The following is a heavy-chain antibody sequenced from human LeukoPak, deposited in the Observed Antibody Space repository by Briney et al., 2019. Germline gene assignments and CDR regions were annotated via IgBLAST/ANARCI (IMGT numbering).Heavy chain of an antibody. CDR3: ARDSRISGWLDY. V-gene: IGHV3-11*04. Sequence: GGSLRLSCAASGFTVSSNYMSWIRQAPGKGLEWVSYISSSGSTIYYADSVKGRFTISRDNAKNSLYLQMNSLRAEDTAVYYCARDSRISGWLDYWGQGTLVTVSS. CDR1: GFTVSSNY. D-gene: IGHD6-19*01. J-gene: IGHJ4*02. CDR2: ISSSGSTI.